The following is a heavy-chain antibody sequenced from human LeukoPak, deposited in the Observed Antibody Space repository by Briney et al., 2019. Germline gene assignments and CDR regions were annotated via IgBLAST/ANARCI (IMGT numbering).Heavy chain of an antibody. Sequence: PGGSLRLSCAASGFTFSSYAMSWVRQAPGKGLEWVSAISDNDGSTYYADSVKGRFTISRDNSKNTLYLQMNSLRAEDTAVYYCAKDPPIWLVLRYFQHWGQGTLVTVSS. CDR1: GFTFSSYA. CDR2: ISDNDGST. CDR3: AKDPPIWLVLRYFQH. V-gene: IGHV3-23*01. D-gene: IGHD6-19*01. J-gene: IGHJ1*01.